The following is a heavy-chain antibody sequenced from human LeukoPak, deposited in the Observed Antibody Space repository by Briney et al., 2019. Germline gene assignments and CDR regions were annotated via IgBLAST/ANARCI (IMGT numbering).Heavy chain of an antibody. CDR2: ISYDGSNK. V-gene: IGHV3-30-3*01. D-gene: IGHD3-22*01. CDR3: ASTPYYYDSSGRGAFDI. Sequence: HPGGSLRLSCAASGFTFSSYAMHWVRQAPGKGLEWVAVISYDGSNKYYADSVKSRFTISRDNSKNTLYLQMNSLRAEDTAVYYCASTPYYYDSSGRGAFDIWGQGTMVTVSS. CDR1: GFTFSSYA. J-gene: IGHJ3*02.